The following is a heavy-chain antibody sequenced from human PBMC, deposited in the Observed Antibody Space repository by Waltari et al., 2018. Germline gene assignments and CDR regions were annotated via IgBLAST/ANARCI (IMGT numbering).Heavy chain of an antibody. CDR2: ISGSGGST. Sequence: EVQLVESGGGVVQPGGSLRLSRAAHGFTLNLHARGRVRQAPGKGLEWVSAISGSGGSTYYADSVKGRFTISRDNSKNTLYLQMNSLRAEDTAVYYCATSYYDILTGYSTPWYWGQGTLVAVSS. CDR1: GFTLNLHA. CDR3: ATSYYDILTGYSTPWY. J-gene: IGHJ4*02. V-gene: IGHV3-23*04. D-gene: IGHD3-9*01.